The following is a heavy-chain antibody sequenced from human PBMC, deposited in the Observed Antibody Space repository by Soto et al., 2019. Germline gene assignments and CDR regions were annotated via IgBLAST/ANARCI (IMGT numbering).Heavy chain of an antibody. J-gene: IGHJ4*02. D-gene: IGHD3-3*02. CDR1: GFTFSSYS. Sequence: GSLRLSCAASGFTFSSYSMIWVRQAPGKGLEWVSSISSSGSYADSVKGRFTISRDNAKNSLYLQMNSLRGEDTAVYYCARSDLADYWGQGTLVTVSS. CDR3: ARSDLADY. V-gene: IGHV3-21*01. CDR2: ISSSGS.